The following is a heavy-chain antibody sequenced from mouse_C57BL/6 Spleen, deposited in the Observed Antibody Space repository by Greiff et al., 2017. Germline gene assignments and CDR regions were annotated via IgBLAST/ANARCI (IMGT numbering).Heavy chain of an antibody. CDR1: GYTFTSYW. V-gene: IGHV1-55*01. Sequence: QVQLQQPGAELVKPGASVKMSCKASGYTFTSYWITWVKQRPGQGLEWIGDIYPGSGSTNYNEKFKSKATLTVDTSSSTAYMQLSSLTSEDSAVYYCARNCYGSTPFAYWGQGTLVTVSA. CDR2: IYPGSGST. CDR3: ARNCYGSTPFAY. D-gene: IGHD1-1*01. J-gene: IGHJ3*01.